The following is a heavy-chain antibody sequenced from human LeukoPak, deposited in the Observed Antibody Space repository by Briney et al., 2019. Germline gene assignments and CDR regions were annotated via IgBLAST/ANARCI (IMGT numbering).Heavy chain of an antibody. V-gene: IGHV1-2*02. J-gene: IGHJ5*02. Sequence: ASVKVSCKTSGYSFTDYYMHWVRQAPGQGLEWMGWITPNSGGTSSAQKFQGRVTMTRDTSITTVYMEVSWLTSDDTAIYYCARADRLHGGPYLIGPWGQGTLVTVSS. CDR2: ITPNSGGT. D-gene: IGHD2-21*01. CDR3: ARADRLHGGPYLIGP. CDR1: GYSFTDYY.